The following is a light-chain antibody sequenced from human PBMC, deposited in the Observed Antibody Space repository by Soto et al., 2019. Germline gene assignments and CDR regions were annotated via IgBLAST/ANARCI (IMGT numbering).Light chain of an antibody. J-gene: IGKJ4*01. CDR3: QQLNSYPYT. V-gene: IGKV3-15*01. CDR1: QSVNTN. CDR2: GAS. Sequence: EIVMTQSPATLSVSPGERATFSCRASQSVNTNLAWYQQMPGQAPRLLIYGASTRASGIPARFSGSGSGTEFTLTISSLQSEDFAVYYCQQLNSYPYTFGGGTEVEIK.